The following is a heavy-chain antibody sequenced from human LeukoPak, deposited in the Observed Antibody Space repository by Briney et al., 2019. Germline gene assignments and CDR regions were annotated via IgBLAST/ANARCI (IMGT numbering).Heavy chain of an antibody. CDR2: IRSKAYGGTT. Sequence: QPGRSLRLSCTASGFTFGDYAMSWFRQAPGKGLEWVGFIRSKAYGGTTEYAASVKGRFTISRDDSKSIAYLQMNSLRAEDTAVYYCAKDGRGYSGYDPFDYWGQGTLVTVSS. D-gene: IGHD5-12*01. V-gene: IGHV3-49*03. CDR3: AKDGRGYSGYDPFDY. J-gene: IGHJ4*02. CDR1: GFTFGDYA.